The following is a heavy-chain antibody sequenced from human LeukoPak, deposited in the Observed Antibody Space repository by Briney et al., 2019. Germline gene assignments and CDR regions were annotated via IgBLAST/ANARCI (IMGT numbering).Heavy chain of an antibody. V-gene: IGHV4-30-2*01. J-gene: IGHJ6*03. CDR2: IYHSGST. CDR1: GGSISSGGYY. CDR3: ARGKTMARNYYYYYMDV. Sequence: PSETLSLTCTVSGGSISSGGYYWSWIRQPPGKGLEWIGYIYHSGSTYYNPSLKSRVTISVDTSKNQFSLKLSSVTAADTAVYYCARGKTMARNYYYYYMDVWGKGTTVTVSS. D-gene: IGHD3-10*01.